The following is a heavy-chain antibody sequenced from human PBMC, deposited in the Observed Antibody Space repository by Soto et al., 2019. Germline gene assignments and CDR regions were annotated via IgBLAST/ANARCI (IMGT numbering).Heavy chain of an antibody. V-gene: IGHV4-31*03. D-gene: IGHD3-3*01. CDR1: GGSVSSGGYY. CDR2: IYYSGST. Sequence: QVQLQESGPGLVKPSQTLSLTCTVSGGSVSSGGYYWSWIRQHPGKGLEWIGYIYYSGSTYYNPSVTGRVTTPVATSKNQFSLKLSSVPAADTALYYCASSRPLEWLPDLRYYYGMDVWGQGTTFTVSS. CDR3: ASSRPLEWLPDLRYYYGMDV. J-gene: IGHJ6*02.